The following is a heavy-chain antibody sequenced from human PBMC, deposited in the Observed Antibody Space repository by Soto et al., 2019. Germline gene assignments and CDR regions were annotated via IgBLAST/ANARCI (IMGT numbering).Heavy chain of an antibody. CDR3: ARQRNEVYCSGGSCYPVLFDP. Sequence: QVQLQESGPGLVKPSQTLSLTCTVSGGSISSGGYYWSWIRQHPGKGLEWIGYIYYSGSTYYNPSLQSRVTISVDTSKNQFSLKLSSVTAADTAVYYCARQRNEVYCSGGSCYPVLFDPWGQGTLVTVSS. CDR1: GGSISSGGYY. CDR2: IYYSGST. J-gene: IGHJ5*02. V-gene: IGHV4-31*03. D-gene: IGHD2-15*01.